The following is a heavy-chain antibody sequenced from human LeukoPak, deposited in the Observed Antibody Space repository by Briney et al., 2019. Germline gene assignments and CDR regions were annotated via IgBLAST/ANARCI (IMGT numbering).Heavy chain of an antibody. D-gene: IGHD2-15*01. CDR1: GFTFSDYY. Sequence: GGSLGLSCAAAGFTFSDYYRSGIRRAPGWGQKWVSYISSSSSYTNYGDSVKGRFTISRDNAKNSLYLQMNSLRAEDTAVYYCARTREGSADIDYWGQGTLVTVSS. CDR2: ISSSSSYT. V-gene: IGHV3-11*06. J-gene: IGHJ4*02. CDR3: ARTREGSADIDY.